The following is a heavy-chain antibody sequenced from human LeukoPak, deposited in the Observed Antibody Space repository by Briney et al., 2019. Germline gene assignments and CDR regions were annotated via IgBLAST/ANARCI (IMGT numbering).Heavy chain of an antibody. V-gene: IGHV3-21*01. CDR1: GFTFSSYS. CDR3: ARDKYGDYSFDY. D-gene: IGHD4-11*01. Sequence: GGSLRLSCAASGFTFSSYSMNWVRQAPGKGLEWVSSISSSSSYIYYADSVKGRFTISRDNAKNSLYLQMSSLRAEDTAVYYCARDKYGDYSFDYWGQGTLVTVSS. CDR2: ISSSSSYI. J-gene: IGHJ4*02.